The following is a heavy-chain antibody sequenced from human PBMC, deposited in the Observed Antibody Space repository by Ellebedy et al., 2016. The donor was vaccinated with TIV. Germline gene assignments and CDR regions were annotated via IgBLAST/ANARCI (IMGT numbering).Heavy chain of an antibody. CDR1: GDSITTYY. V-gene: IGHV4-59*01. CDR2: IHYSGRT. CDR3: ARGGASSRWLNP. J-gene: IGHJ5*02. D-gene: IGHD6-13*01. Sequence: MPSETLSLTCSVSGDSITTYYWGWIRQPPGKGLQWIGYIHYSGRTDCSPSLKSRVTISADTSKNQFSLKLNSVTAADTAIYYCARGGASSRWLNPWGQGTLVTVSS.